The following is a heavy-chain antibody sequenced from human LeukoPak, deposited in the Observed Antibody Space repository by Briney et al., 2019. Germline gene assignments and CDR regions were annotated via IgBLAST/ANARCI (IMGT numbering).Heavy chain of an antibody. J-gene: IGHJ6*04. CDR3: ARGYCSGGSCSYYGMDV. CDR1: GYSIRSGHY. D-gene: IGHD2-15*01. V-gene: IGHV4-38-2*01. CDR2: IYHSGST. Sequence: SETLSLTCAVSGYSIRSGHYWGWIRQPPGKGLEWIGSIYHSGSTYYNPSLKSRVTISVDTSKNQFSLKLSSVTAADTAVYYCARGYCSGGSCSYYGMDVWGKGTTVTVSS.